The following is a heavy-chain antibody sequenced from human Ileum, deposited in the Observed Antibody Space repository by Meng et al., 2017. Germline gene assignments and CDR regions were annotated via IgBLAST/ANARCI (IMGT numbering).Heavy chain of an antibody. CDR2: IFQSGRT. V-gene: IGHV4-4*02. CDR1: GTW. CDR3: ATSNDRDVYYLGY. J-gene: IGHJ4*02. Sequence: VRPQESGPRLVTPSWTLSLTCAVSGTWWSWVRQPPGKGLEWIGEIFQSGRTNYNPSLKSRVTISIDKSKSQISLQLSAVTAADTAVYSCATSNDRDVYYLGYWGQGTLVTVSS. D-gene: IGHD3-22*01.